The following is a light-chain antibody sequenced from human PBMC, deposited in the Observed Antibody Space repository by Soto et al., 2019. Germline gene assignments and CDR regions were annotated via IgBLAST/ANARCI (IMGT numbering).Light chain of an antibody. CDR2: KTS. CDR1: QTISSW. CDR3: QQYNTYFSLT. J-gene: IGKJ4*01. V-gene: IGKV1-5*03. Sequence: DIQMTQSPSTLSASVGDRVTIACRASQTISSWVAWYQQKPGKAPRLLIYKTSSLESGVPSRFSGSGSGTEFTLTTSGLQPDDFAYYYCQQYNTYFSLTFGGGTKVDIK.